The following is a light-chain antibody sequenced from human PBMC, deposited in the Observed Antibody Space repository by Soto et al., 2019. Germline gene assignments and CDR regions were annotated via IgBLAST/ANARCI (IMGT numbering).Light chain of an antibody. CDR2: GAS. V-gene: IGKV3-15*01. Sequence: EIVMTQSPATLSVSPGERATLSCRASQSVSSNLAWYQQKPGQTPRLLIYGASTRPTGIPPRFSGSGSGTEFTFTISSLQSEDFGVYYCQQYKNWPPWTFGQGTKVEI. CDR1: QSVSSN. J-gene: IGKJ1*01. CDR3: QQYKNWPPWT.